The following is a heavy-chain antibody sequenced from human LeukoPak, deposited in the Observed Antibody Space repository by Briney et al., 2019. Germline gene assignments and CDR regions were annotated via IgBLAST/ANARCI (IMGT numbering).Heavy chain of an antibody. Sequence: GGSLRLSCAASGFTFSTYAMSWVRQAPGKGLEWVSAISGSGVSTYYADSVKGRFTISRDTSNNTLYLQMNRLRAEDTAVYYCARVYYYDSSGLDYWGQGTLVTVSS. CDR3: ARVYYYDSSGLDY. CDR1: GFTFSTYA. J-gene: IGHJ4*02. CDR2: ISGSGVST. D-gene: IGHD3-22*01. V-gene: IGHV3-23*01.